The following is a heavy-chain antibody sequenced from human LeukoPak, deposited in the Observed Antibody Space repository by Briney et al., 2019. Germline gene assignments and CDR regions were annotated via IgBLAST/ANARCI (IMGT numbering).Heavy chain of an antibody. Sequence: PGGSLRLSCAASELTVSGDFIYWVRQAPGKGLEWVSSIYGDGSTYYADSVKGRRTISRDNSKNTVYLHMNSLRAEDTGIYYCAKDVFELRYFDGWFDPWGQGTLVTVSS. J-gene: IGHJ5*02. CDR1: ELTVSGDF. V-gene: IGHV3-66*01. CDR3: AKDVFELRYFDGWFDP. D-gene: IGHD3-9*01. CDR2: IYGDGST.